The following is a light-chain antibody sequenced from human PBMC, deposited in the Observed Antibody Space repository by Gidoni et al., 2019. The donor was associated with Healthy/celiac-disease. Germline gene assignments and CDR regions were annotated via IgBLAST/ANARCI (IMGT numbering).Light chain of an antibody. Sequence: DIQMNQSPSTLSASVGDRVTITCRASQSISRWLDWYQQKPGKAPKLLIYDASSLESGVPSRFSGSGSGTEFTLTISSLQPDDFATYYCQQYNSYGYTCXQXTKLEIK. J-gene: IGKJ2*01. V-gene: IGKV1-5*01. CDR1: QSISRW. CDR2: DAS. CDR3: QQYNSYGYT.